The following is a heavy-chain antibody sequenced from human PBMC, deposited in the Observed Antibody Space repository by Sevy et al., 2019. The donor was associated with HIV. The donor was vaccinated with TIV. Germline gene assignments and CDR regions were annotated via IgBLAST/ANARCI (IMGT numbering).Heavy chain of an antibody. J-gene: IGHJ4*02. CDR3: ARDMVGYCSSTSCYAEGYFDY. D-gene: IGHD2-2*01. V-gene: IGHV4-59*01. CDR2: IYYSGST. CDR1: GGSISSYY. Sequence: SETLSLTCTVSGGSISSYYWSWIRQPPGKGLEWIGYIYYSGSTNDNPSLKSRVTISVDTSKNQFSLKLSSVTAADTAVYYCARDMVGYCSSTSCYAEGYFDYWGQGTLVTVSS.